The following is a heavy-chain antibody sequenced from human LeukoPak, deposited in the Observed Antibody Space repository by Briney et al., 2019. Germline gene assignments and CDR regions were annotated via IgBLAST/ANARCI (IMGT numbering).Heavy chain of an antibody. CDR1: GFTFSSYE. CDR3: ARGGCPSYYGSGSYVRWFDP. Sequence: GGSLRLSCAASGFTFSSYEMNWVRQAPGKGLEWVSYISSSGSTIYYADSVKGRFTISRDNAKNSLYLQMNSLRAEDTAVYYCARGGCPSYYGSGSYVRWFDPWGQGTLVTVSS. CDR2: ISSSGSTI. V-gene: IGHV3-48*03. J-gene: IGHJ5*02. D-gene: IGHD3-10*01.